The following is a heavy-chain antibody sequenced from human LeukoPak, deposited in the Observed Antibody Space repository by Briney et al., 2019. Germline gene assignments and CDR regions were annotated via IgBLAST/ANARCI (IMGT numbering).Heavy chain of an antibody. V-gene: IGHV4-38-2*02. CDR3: ARHYYDSSGYSPYLNAFDI. J-gene: IGHJ3*02. CDR1: GYSISSGYY. CDR2: IYYSGST. D-gene: IGHD3-22*01. Sequence: PSETLSLTCTVFGYSISSGYYWGWIRQPPGKGLEWIGSIYYSGSTYYNPSLKSRVTISVDTSKNQFSLKLSSVTAADTAVYYCARHYYDSSGYSPYLNAFDIWGQGTMVTVSS.